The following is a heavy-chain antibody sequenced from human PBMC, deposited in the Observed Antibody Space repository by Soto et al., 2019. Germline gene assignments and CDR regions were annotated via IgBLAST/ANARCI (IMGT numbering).Heavy chain of an antibody. V-gene: IGHV3-23*01. D-gene: IGHD4-17*01. Sequence: GGSLRLSCAASGFTFSTYAMSWVRQAPGEGLEWVSGIGGGTGGTYNEDSVKGRFIISRDNAKNTLYLQMNNLSVEDTAVYYCAKNAMSTVTRRGQYFDSWGQGTLVTVSS. CDR2: IGGGTGGT. J-gene: IGHJ4*02. CDR1: GFTFSTYA. CDR3: AKNAMSTVTRRGQYFDS.